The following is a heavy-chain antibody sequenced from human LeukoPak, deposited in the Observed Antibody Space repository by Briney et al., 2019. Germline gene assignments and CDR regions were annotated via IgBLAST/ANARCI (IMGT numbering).Heavy chain of an antibody. CDR3: ARCADMGDY. Sequence: GASVTVSFKASGYTFTSYYMHWVRQAPGQGLEWMGIINPSGGSTSYAQKFQGRVNMTRDTSTSTVYMEMSSLRTEDTALYFCARCADMGDYWGQGTLVTVSS. D-gene: IGHD3-16*01. V-gene: IGHV1-46*01. CDR2: INPSGGST. CDR1: GYTFTSYY. J-gene: IGHJ4*02.